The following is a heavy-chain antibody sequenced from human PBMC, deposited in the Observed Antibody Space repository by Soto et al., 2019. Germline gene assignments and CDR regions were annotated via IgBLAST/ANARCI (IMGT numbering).Heavy chain of an antibody. Sequence: ASVKVSCKASGYTFTGYYIHWVRQAPGQGLEWMGWINPNSGGTNYAQKFQGWVTMTRDTSISTAYMELSRLRSDDTAVYYCARAGFTYGDYEPSNYYYYMDVWGKGTTVTVSS. CDR2: INPNSGGT. J-gene: IGHJ6*03. CDR1: GYTFTGYY. CDR3: ARAGFTYGDYEPSNYYYYMDV. V-gene: IGHV1-2*04. D-gene: IGHD4-17*01.